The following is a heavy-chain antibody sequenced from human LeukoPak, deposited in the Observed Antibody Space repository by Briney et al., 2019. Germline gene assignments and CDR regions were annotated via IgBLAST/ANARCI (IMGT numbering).Heavy chain of an antibody. CDR2: ISSSSSTI. CDR1: GFTFSSYS. J-gene: IGHJ3*02. D-gene: IGHD4-23*01. CDR3: ARGYDYGGNDDAFDI. Sequence: GGSLRLSCAASGFTFSSYSMNWVRQAPGKGLEWVSYISSSSSTIYYADSVKGRFTISRDNAKNSLYLQMNSLRAEDTAVYYCARGYDYGGNDDAFDIWGQGTMVTVSS. V-gene: IGHV3-48*01.